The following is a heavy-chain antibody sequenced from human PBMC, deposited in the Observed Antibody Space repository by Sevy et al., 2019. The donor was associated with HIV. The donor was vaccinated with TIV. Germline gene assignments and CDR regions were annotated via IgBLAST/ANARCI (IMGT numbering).Heavy chain of an antibody. J-gene: IGHJ4*02. CDR1: GFIFSSYE. CDR3: ARDLPPSATVGPHFDC. CDR2: ISNSGDTI. D-gene: IGHD1-26*01. V-gene: IGHV3-48*03. Sequence: GGSLRLSCVASGFIFSSYEMNWVRQAPGKGLEWVSYISNSGDTISYSDSVRGRFTISRDNARNSLYLQMNSLRAEDTAVYYCARDLPPSATVGPHFDCWGQGNLVTVSS.